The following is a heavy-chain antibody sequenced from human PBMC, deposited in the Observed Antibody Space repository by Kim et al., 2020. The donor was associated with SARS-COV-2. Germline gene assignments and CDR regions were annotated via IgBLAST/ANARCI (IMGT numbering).Heavy chain of an antibody. Sequence: GGSLRLSCAASGFTFSSYDMSWVRQAPGKGLEWVSSISGSGGTTYYADSVKGRFTISRDNPKYTLYLQMNSLRAEDTAVYYCAKVKGWHQPTDWGQGTLVTVSS. D-gene: IGHD2-15*01. CDR1: GFTFSSYD. J-gene: IGHJ4*02. CDR3: AKVKGWHQPTD. CDR2: ISGSGGTT. V-gene: IGHV3-23*01.